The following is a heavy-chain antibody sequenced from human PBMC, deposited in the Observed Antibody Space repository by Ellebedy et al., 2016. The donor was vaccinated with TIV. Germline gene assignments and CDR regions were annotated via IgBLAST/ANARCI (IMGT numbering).Heavy chain of an antibody. CDR1: GYTFTSNA. CDR2: ISGYNGNT. D-gene: IGHD5-18*01. Sequence: AASVKVSCKASGYTFTSNAISWVRQAPGQGLEWMGWISGYNGNTNYAQKFQGRVTMTTDTSTSTAYMELRSLRSDDTAVYYCARDLNSYGFYYYGMDVWGQGTTVTVSS. J-gene: IGHJ6*02. CDR3: ARDLNSYGFYYYGMDV. V-gene: IGHV1-18*01.